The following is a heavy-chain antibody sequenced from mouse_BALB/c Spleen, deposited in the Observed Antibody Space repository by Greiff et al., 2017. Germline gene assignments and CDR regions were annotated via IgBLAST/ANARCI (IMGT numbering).Heavy chain of an antibody. J-gene: IGHJ4*01. CDR2: ISNLAYSI. V-gene: IGHV5-15*02. CDR1: GFTFSDYG. Sequence: EVQRVESGGGLVQPGGSRKLSCAASGFTFSDYGMAWVRQAPGKGPEWVAFISNLAYSIYYADTVTGRCTISRENAKNTLYLEMSSLRSEDTAMYYCAREGRYYAMDYWGQGTSVTVSS. CDR3: AREGRYYAMDY.